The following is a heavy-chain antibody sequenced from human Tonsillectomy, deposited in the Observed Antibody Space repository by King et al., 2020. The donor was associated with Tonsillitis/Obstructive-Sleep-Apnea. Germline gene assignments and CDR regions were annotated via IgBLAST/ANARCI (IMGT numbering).Heavy chain of an antibody. J-gene: IGHJ6*02. D-gene: IGHD1-1*01. CDR1: GFTFSSYA. CDR3: TKGWKGRLESAPLDYYNGMDV. Sequence: VQLVESGGGLVQPGGSLRLSCAASGFTFSSYAMNWVRQAPGKGLEWVSIISGSGVITYHADSVKGRFTISRDNSKNTVYLQMNSLRAEDTAVYYCTKGWKGRLESAPLDYYNGMDVWGQGTTVIVSS. V-gene: IGHV3-23*04. CDR2: ISGSGVIT.